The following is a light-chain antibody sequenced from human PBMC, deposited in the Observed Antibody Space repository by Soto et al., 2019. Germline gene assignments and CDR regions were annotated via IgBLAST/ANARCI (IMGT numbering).Light chain of an antibody. V-gene: IGKV1-27*01. CDR1: QGITNY. Sequence: DIQMTQSPSSLSASVGDRVTITCRASQGITNYLAWYQQRPGKVPRLLIYAASTVQSGVPSRFSGSVSGTDFTLTIISLQPEDVATYYCQKYDNAPWTFGQGTKVDIK. CDR3: QKYDNAPWT. J-gene: IGKJ1*01. CDR2: AAS.